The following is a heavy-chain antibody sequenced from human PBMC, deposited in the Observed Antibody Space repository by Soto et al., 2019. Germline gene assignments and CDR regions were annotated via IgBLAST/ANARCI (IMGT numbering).Heavy chain of an antibody. CDR2: ISYDGSNK. V-gene: IGHV3-30*18. Sequence: GGSLRLSCAASGFTFSSYGMHWVRQAPGKGLEWVAVISYDGSNKYYADSVKGRFTISRDNSKNTLYLQMNSLRAEDTAVYYCANKGGMDVWGQGTTVTVSS. J-gene: IGHJ6*02. CDR1: GFTFSSYG. CDR3: ANKGGMDV.